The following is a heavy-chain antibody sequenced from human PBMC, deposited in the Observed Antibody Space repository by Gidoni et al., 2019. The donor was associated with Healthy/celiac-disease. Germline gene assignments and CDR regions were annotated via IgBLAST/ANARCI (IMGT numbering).Heavy chain of an antibody. D-gene: IGHD2-2*01. CDR2: ISSSSSYI. J-gene: IGHJ4*02. V-gene: IGHV3-21*01. Sequence: EVQLVESGGGLVKPGGSVRLACAASGFTFSSYSMNWVRQAPGKGLEWVSSISSSSSYIYYADSVKGRCTISRDNAKNSLYLQMNSLRAEDTAVYYCARTAAIRRYYFDYWGQGTLVTVSS. CDR3: ARTAAIRRYYFDY. CDR1: GFTFSSYS.